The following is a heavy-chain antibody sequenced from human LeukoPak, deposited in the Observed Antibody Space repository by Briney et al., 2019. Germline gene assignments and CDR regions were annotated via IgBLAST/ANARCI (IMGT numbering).Heavy chain of an antibody. CDR3: ARHEAAALSSLDY. V-gene: IGHV4-59*08. Sequence: SETLSLTCTVSGGSISGSYWSWIRQPPGKALAWIGYIYNSGSTNYNPSLKSRVAISVDTSKNQFSLKLSSVTAADTAVYYCARHEAAALSSLDYWGQGTLVTVSS. CDR2: IYNSGST. J-gene: IGHJ4*02. CDR1: GGSISGSY. D-gene: IGHD6-13*01.